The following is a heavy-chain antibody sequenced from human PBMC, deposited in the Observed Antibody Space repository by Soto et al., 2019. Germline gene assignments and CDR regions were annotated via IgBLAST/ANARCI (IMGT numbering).Heavy chain of an antibody. V-gene: IGHV4-61*01. CDR3: ARVHRVEITIFGVVISNLNWFDP. J-gene: IGHJ5*02. CDR2: IYYSGST. D-gene: IGHD3-3*01. Sequence: SETLSLTCTVSGGSVSSGSYYWSWIRQPPGKGLEWIGYIYYSGSTNYNPSLKSRVTISVDTSKNQFSLKLSSVTAAGTAVYYCARVHRVEITIFGVVISNLNWFDPWGQGTLVTVSS. CDR1: GGSVSSGSYY.